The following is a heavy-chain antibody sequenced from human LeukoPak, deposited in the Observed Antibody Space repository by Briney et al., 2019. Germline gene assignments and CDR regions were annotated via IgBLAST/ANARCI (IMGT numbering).Heavy chain of an antibody. J-gene: IGHJ4*02. CDR1: GYTFTSYG. V-gene: IGHV1-18*04. CDR2: TSAYNGNT. Sequence: ASVKVSCKASGYTFTSYGISWVRQAPGQGLEWMGWTSAYNGNTNYAQKLQGRVTMTTDTSTSTAYMELRSLRSDDTAVYYCARDVSDIGSGSYSDYWGQGTLVTVSS. D-gene: IGHD3-10*01. CDR3: ARDVSDIGSGSYSDY.